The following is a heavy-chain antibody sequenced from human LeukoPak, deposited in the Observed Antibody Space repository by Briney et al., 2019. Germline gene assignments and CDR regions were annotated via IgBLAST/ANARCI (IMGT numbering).Heavy chain of an antibody. Sequence: SETLSLTCTVSGGSISSYYWSWIRQPPRKGLEWIGYIYYSGSTNYNPSLKSRVTISVDTSKNQFSLKLSSVTAADTAVYYCAREMITFGGVIGTPMAFDIWGQGTMVTVSS. CDR1: GGSISSYY. CDR2: IYYSGST. CDR3: AREMITFGGVIGTPMAFDI. V-gene: IGHV4-59*01. D-gene: IGHD3-16*02. J-gene: IGHJ3*02.